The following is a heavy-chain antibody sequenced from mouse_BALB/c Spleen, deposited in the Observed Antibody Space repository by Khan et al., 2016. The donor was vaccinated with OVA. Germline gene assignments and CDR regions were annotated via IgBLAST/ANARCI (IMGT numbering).Heavy chain of an antibody. V-gene: IGHV9-3-1*01. J-gene: IGHJ2*01. CDR2: INTYTGEP. Sequence: QIQLVQSGPELKKPGETVKISCKASGYTFTNYGMNWVKQAPGKGLKWMGWINTYTGEPTYVDDFKGRFVFSLETSASTAYLHINNLKNEDTATYCCAGYDYDDYFDSWGQGTTLTVSS. CDR3: AGYDYDDYFDS. D-gene: IGHD2-4*01. CDR1: GYTFTNYG.